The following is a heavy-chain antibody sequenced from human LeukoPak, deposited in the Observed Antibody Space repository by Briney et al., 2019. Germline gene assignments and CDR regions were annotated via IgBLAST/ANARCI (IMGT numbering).Heavy chain of an antibody. CDR2: IYYSGST. J-gene: IGHJ2*01. CDR3: AKRYCSSTSCYATWYFDL. V-gene: IGHV4-39*01. D-gene: IGHD2-2*01. Sequence: SETLSLTCTVSGGSIRSSSYYWGWIRQPPGKGLEWIGSIYYSGSTYYNPSLKSRVTISVDTSKNQFSLKLSSVTAADTAVYYCAKRYCSSTSCYATWYFDLWGRGTLVTVSS. CDR1: GGSIRSSSYY.